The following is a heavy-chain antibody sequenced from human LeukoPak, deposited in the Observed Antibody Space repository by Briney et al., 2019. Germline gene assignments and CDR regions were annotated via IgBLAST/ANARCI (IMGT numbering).Heavy chain of an antibody. D-gene: IGHD6-19*01. V-gene: IGHV3-30*02. Sequence: GGSLRLSCAASGFTFSSYGMHWVRQAPGKGLEWVAFIRYDGSNKYYADSVKGRFTISRDNSKNTLYLQMNSLRAEDTAVYYCAKDWQWLDGSGVDYWGQGTLVTASS. CDR2: IRYDGSNK. CDR3: AKDWQWLDGSGVDY. J-gene: IGHJ4*02. CDR1: GFTFSSYG.